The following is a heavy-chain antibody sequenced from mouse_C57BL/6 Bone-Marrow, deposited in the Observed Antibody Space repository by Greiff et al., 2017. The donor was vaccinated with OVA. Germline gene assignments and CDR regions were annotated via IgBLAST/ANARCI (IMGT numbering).Heavy chain of an antibody. V-gene: IGHV1-15*01. Sequence: QVQLQQSGAELVRPGASVTLSCKASGYTFTDYEMHWVKQTPVHGLEWIGAIDPETGGTAYNQKFKGKAILTADKSSSTAYMELRSLTSEDSAVYYCTRGGYYTLYYFDYWGQGTTLTVSS. J-gene: IGHJ2*01. CDR1: GYTFTDYE. CDR3: TRGGYYTLYYFDY. CDR2: IDPETGGT. D-gene: IGHD2-3*01.